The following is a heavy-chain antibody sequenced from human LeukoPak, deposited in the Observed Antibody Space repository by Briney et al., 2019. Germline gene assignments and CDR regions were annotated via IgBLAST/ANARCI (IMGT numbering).Heavy chain of an antibody. V-gene: IGHV4-59*01. CDR3: ASHCSSTSCYGMDV. CDR2: IYYSGST. Sequence: PSETLSLTCTVSGDSISSYYWSWIRQPPGKGLEWIGYIYYSGSTNYNPSLKSRVTTSVDTSKNQFSLKLSSVTAADTAVYYCASHCSSTSCYGMDVWGQRTTVTVSS. CDR1: GDSISSYY. J-gene: IGHJ6*02. D-gene: IGHD2-2*01.